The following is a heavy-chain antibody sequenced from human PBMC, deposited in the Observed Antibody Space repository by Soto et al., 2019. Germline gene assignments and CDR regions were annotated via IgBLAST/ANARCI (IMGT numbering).Heavy chain of an antibody. CDR3: ARLPYGSGSYYPNYYYYGMDV. CDR1: GYSFTSYW. V-gene: IGHV5-51*01. J-gene: IGHJ6*02. CDR2: IYPGDSDT. Sequence: GESLKISCKGSGYSFTSYWIGWVRQMPGKGLEWMGIIYPGDSDTRYSPSFQGQVTISADKSISTAYLQWSSLKASDTAMYYCARLPYGSGSYYPNYYYYGMDVWGQGTTVTVSS. D-gene: IGHD3-10*01.